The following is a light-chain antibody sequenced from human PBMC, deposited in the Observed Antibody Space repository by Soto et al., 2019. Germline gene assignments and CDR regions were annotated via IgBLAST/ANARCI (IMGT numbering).Light chain of an antibody. V-gene: IGLV2-14*01. CDR3: SSYAGSSHYV. Sequence: QSALAQPASVSGSPGQSITISCTGTSTDVGGYKYVSWYQQHPGTAPKLMIFEVNGRPSGVSDRFPGSKSGNTASLTVSGLQAEDEADYFCSSYAGSSHYVFGTGTKVTVL. CDR2: EVN. J-gene: IGLJ1*01. CDR1: STDVGGYKY.